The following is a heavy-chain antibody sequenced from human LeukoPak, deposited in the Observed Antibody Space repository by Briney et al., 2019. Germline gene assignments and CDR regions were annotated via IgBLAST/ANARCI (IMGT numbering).Heavy chain of an antibody. CDR3: AKGGGYGSGTYSED. CDR2: ISGSGINT. V-gene: IGHV3-23*01. D-gene: IGHD3-10*01. J-gene: IGHJ4*02. Sequence: GGSLRLSCAASGFIFSTYGMTWFRQAPGRGLELVSVISGSGINTYYADSVKGRFTSSRDNSKNMLYLQMNSLRAEDTAVYYCAKGGGYGSGTYSEDWGQGILVTVSS. CDR1: GFIFSTYG.